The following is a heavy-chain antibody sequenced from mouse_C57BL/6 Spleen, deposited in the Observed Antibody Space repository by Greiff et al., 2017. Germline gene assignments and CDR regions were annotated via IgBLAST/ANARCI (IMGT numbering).Heavy chain of an antibody. CDR2: IWSGGST. V-gene: IGHV2-2*01. CDR3: ARGTAQATIAY. Sequence: VKLQESGPGLVQPSQSLSITCTVSGFSLTSYGVHWVRQSPGKGLEWLGVIWSGGSTDYNAAFISRLSISKDNSKSQVFFKMNSLQADDTAIYYCARGTAQATIAYWGQGTLVTVSA. CDR1: GFSLTSYG. J-gene: IGHJ3*01. D-gene: IGHD3-2*02.